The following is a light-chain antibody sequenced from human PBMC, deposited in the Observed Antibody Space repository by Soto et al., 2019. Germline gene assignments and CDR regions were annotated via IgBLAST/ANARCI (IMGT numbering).Light chain of an antibody. V-gene: IGKV3D-15*01. CDR1: QSVSIN. Sequence: EIVMTQSPVTLSVFLGERATLSCRASQSVSINLAWYQQKAGQAPRLLIYGASTRATGIPARFSGSGSGTEFTLTISGLQPEDFAVYYCQQYNNWPLTFGQGTRLEIK. J-gene: IGKJ5*01. CDR3: QQYNNWPLT. CDR2: GAS.